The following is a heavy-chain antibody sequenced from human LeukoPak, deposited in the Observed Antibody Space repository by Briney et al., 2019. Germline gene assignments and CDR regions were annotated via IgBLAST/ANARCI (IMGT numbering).Heavy chain of an antibody. CDR1: GGTFSSYA. D-gene: IGHD3-9*01. Sequence: SVKVSCKASGGTFSSYAISWVRQAPGQGLEWMGGIIPIFGTANYAQKFQGRVTITADKSTSTAYMELSSLRSEDTAVYYCARDVTYYDILTGYSYYYYMDVWGKGTAVTVSS. CDR2: IIPIFGTA. CDR3: ARDVTYYDILTGYSYYYYMDV. J-gene: IGHJ6*03. V-gene: IGHV1-69*06.